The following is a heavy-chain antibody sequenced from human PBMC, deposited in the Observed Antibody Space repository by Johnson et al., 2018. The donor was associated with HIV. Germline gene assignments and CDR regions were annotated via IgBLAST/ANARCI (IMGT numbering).Heavy chain of an antibody. CDR2: VWYDGGDK. V-gene: IGHV3-30*02. CDR3: AKERRAPRAFDI. Sequence: QVQLVESGGGLVQPGGSLRLSCAASGSNFDDYGMSWVRQAPGKGLEWVAVVWYDGGDKYYADSVKGRFTISRDNSKSTLYLQMNSLRPEDTAVYYCAKERRAPRAFDIWGQGTMVTVSS. CDR1: GSNFDDYG. J-gene: IGHJ3*02.